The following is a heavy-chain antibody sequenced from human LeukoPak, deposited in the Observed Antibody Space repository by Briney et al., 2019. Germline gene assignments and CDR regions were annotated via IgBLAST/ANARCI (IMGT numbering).Heavy chain of an antibody. J-gene: IGHJ4*02. CDR3: AKDSGIAVAGGFDY. CDR2: ISGSGGST. CDR1: GFTFSSYA. V-gene: IGHV3-23*01. D-gene: IGHD6-19*01. Sequence: GGSLRLSCAASGFTFSSYAMSWVRQAPGKGLEWVSAISGSGGSTYYADSVKGRFTISRDNSKNTLYLQMNSLRAEDTAVYYCAKDSGIAVAGGFDYWGQGTLVTSPQ.